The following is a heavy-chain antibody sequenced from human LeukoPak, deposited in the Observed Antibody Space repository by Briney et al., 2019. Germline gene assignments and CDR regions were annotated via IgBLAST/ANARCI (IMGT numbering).Heavy chain of an antibody. CDR1: GYTFTGYY. Sequence: ASVKVSCKASGYTFTGYYMHWVRQAPGQGLEWMGWINPNSGGTNYAQKFQGRVTMTRDTSISTAYMELSRLRSDDTAVYYCARGEVGQWLVRVAVYYFDYWGQGTLVTVSS. CDR2: INPNSGGT. CDR3: ARGEVGQWLVRVAVYYFDY. D-gene: IGHD6-19*01. V-gene: IGHV1-2*02. J-gene: IGHJ4*02.